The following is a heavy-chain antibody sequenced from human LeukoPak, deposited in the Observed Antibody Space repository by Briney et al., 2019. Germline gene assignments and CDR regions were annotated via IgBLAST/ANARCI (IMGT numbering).Heavy chain of an antibody. J-gene: IGHJ4*02. D-gene: IGHD2-21*01. V-gene: IGHV1-3*04. CDR2: INTGNGDT. CDR3: ARDDCGDTCYPGGY. CDR1: GYTFTKYV. Sequence: ASVKVSCKASGYTFTKYVVHWVRQAPGQRPELMGCINTGNGDTKYSQNFQDRVTITRDTSANTAYMELSSLTSEDTALYYCARDDCGDTCYPGGYWGQGTLVTVSS.